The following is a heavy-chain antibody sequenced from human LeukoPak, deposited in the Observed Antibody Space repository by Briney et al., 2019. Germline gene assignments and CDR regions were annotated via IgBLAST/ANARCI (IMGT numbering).Heavy chain of an antibody. CDR3: ARLAGDIVVVLAASDAFDI. V-gene: IGHV4-59*12. J-gene: IGHJ3*02. Sequence: SETLSLTCTVSGGSISSYYWSWIRQPPGKGLEWIGYISYSGSANYNPSLKSRVTISVDTSENQFSLRLSSVTAADTAVYYCARLAGDIVVVLAASDAFDIWGQGTMVTVSS. CDR1: GGSISSYY. CDR2: ISYSGSA. D-gene: IGHD2-2*01.